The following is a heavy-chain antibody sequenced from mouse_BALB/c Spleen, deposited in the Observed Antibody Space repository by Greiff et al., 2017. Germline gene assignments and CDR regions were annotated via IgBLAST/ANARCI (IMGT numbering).Heavy chain of an antibody. CDR1: GFSLTSYG. D-gene: IGHD2-2*01. CDR2: IWAGGST. J-gene: IGHJ4*01. CDR3: AREIYYGYDATHYYAMDY. Sequence: VQGVESGPGLVAPSQSLSITCTVSGFSLTSYGVHWVRQPPGKGLEWLGVIWAGGSTNYNSALMSRLSISKDNSKSQVFLKMNSLQTDDTAMYYCAREIYYGYDATHYYAMDYWGQGTSVTVSS. V-gene: IGHV2-9*02.